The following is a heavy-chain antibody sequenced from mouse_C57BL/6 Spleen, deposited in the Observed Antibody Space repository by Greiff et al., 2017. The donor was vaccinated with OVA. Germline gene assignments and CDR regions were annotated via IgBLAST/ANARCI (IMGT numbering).Heavy chain of an antibody. D-gene: IGHD1-1*01. CDR3: TRHYGSSYVFAY. CDR2: IDPETGGT. J-gene: IGHJ3*01. Sequence: VQGVESGAELVRPGASVTLSCKASGYTFTDYEMHWVKQTPVHGLEWIGAIDPETGGTAYNQKFKGKAILTADKSSSTAYMELRSLTSEDSAVYYCTRHYGSSYVFAYWGQGTLVTVSA. CDR1: GYTFTDYE. V-gene: IGHV1-15*01.